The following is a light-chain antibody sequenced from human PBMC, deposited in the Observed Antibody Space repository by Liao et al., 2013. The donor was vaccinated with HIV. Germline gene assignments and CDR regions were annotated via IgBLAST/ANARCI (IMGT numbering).Light chain of an antibody. J-gene: IGLJ3*02. CDR1: KMGDKY. CDR2: QDA. Sequence: SYELTQPPSVSVSPGQTASITCSGPKMGDKYVSWYQQRPGQSPVLVIYQDAKRPSGIPERFSGSKSGNTATLTIRRVEAVDEGDYYCQVWDSSSDHPVFGGGTKLTVL. V-gene: IGLV3-1*01. CDR3: QVWDSSSDHPV.